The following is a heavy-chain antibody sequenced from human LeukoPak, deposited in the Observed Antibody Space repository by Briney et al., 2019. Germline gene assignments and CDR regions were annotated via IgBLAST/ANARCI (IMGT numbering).Heavy chain of an antibody. J-gene: IGHJ5*02. V-gene: IGHV3-30*04. Sequence: GGSLRLSCAASGFTFSDSPMHWVRQGPGKGLEWLAVISYDGSSKYSADSLKGRFTISRDNFKNTLYLQMNSLTTEDTAVYYCARGRGSAWGQGTLVTVSS. CDR3: ARGRGSA. CDR1: GFTFSDSP. D-gene: IGHD6-19*01. CDR2: ISYDGSSK.